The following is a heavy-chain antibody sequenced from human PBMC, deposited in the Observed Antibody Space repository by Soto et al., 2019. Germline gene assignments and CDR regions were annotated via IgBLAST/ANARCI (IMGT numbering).Heavy chain of an antibody. Sequence: PGGSLRLSCTASEFPFSSYSMNWVRQAPGRGLEWISYLTSGSSRTEYADSVKGRFTISRGNAKNSLYLQMNSLRVDDTGIYYCASDRSWAFDNWGQGIQVTVSS. CDR2: LTSGSSRT. V-gene: IGHV3-48*01. D-gene: IGHD1-26*01. CDR3: ASDRSWAFDN. CDR1: EFPFSSYS. J-gene: IGHJ4*02.